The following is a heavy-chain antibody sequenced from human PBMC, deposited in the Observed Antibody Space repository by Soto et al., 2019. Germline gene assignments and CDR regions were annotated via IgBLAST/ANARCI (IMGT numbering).Heavy chain of an antibody. Sequence: PGGSLRLSCATSGFDFSNTWIHWVRQVPGQGLVWVSRINSDGSSIIYADSVKGRFTLSRDNAKNTVHLQMSSLRVEDTAVYYCAALWSGFYRSDYWGQGTLVTVSS. D-gene: IGHD3-3*01. J-gene: IGHJ4*02. CDR1: GFDFSNTW. V-gene: IGHV3-74*01. CDR3: AALWSGFYRSDY. CDR2: INSDGSSI.